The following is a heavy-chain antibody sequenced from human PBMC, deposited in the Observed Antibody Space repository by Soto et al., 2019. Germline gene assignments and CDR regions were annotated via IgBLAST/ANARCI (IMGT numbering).Heavy chain of an antibody. CDR1: GFTFSSYS. D-gene: IGHD1-26*01. J-gene: IGHJ3*02. V-gene: IGHV3-21*01. Sequence: EVQLVESGGGLVKPGGSLRLSCAASGFTFSSYSMNWVRQAPGKGLEWDSSISSSSSYIYYADSVKGRFTISRDNAKNSLYLQMNSLSAEDTVVYYCARARELLAHDAFEIWGQGTMVTVSS. CDR3: ARARELLAHDAFEI. CDR2: ISSSSSYI.